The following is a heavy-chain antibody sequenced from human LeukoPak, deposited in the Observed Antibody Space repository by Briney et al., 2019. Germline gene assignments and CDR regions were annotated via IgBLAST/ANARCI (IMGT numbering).Heavy chain of an antibody. CDR2: IYYSGSA. CDR1: GGSISRYY. D-gene: IGHD3-22*01. CDR3: ARQYYYDSSGYFDY. V-gene: IGHV4-59*08. J-gene: IGHJ4*02. Sequence: SETLSLTCTVSGGSISRYYWSWIRQPRAKGLEWIGYIYYSGSANYKPSRKSRVTISVDTSKNQFSLKLSSVTAADTAVYYCARQYYYDSSGYFDYWGQGTLVTVSS.